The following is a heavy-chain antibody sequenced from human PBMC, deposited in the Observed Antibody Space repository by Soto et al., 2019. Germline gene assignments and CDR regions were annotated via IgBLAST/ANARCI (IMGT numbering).Heavy chain of an antibody. V-gene: IGHV3-33*01. Sequence: GGSLRLSCAASGFTFSSYGMHWVRQAPGKGLEWVAVIWYDGSNKYYADSVKGRFTISRDKSKNTLYLQMNSLRAEDTAVYYCARARAYYDSSGYHKLLDYWGQGTLVTVSS. J-gene: IGHJ4*02. CDR1: GFTFSSYG. D-gene: IGHD3-22*01. CDR3: ARARAYYDSSGYHKLLDY. CDR2: IWYDGSNK.